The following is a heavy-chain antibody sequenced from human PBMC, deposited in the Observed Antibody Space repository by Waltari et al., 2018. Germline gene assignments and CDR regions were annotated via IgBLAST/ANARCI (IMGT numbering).Heavy chain of an antibody. J-gene: IGHJ6*03. D-gene: IGHD3-10*01. CDR1: GGSISSYY. CDR2: IYYSGST. V-gene: IGHV4-59*08. Sequence: QVQLQESGPGLVKPSETLSLTCTVSGGSISSYYWSWIRQPPGKGLEWIGYIYYSGSTNYNPSLKRRVTISVDTSKNQFSLKLSSVTAADTAVYYCARHRPGPDYYYYYMDVWGKGTTVTISS. CDR3: ARHRPGPDYYYYYMDV.